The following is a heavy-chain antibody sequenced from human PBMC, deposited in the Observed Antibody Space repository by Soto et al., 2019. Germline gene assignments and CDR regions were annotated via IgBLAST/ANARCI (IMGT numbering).Heavy chain of an antibody. J-gene: IGHJ4*02. CDR3: AKATLRWLDY. CDR2: ISYDGSNK. V-gene: IGHV3-30*18. D-gene: IGHD2-21*01. CDR1: GFTFSSYG. Sequence: QVQLVESGGGVVQPGRSLRLSCAASGFTFSSYGMHWVRQAPGKGLEWVAVISYDGSNKYYADSVKGRFTISRDNSKNTLYLQMNSLRAEDTAVYYWAKATLRWLDYWGQGTLVTVSS.